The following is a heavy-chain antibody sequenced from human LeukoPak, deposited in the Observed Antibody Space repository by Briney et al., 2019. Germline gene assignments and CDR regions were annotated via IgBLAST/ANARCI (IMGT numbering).Heavy chain of an antibody. V-gene: IGHV1-46*01. CDR1: RYTFTSYY. Sequence: ASVKASCKASRYTFTSYYMHWVRQAPGQGLEWMGIINPSGGSTSYAQKFQGRVTMTRDMSTSTVYMELSSLRSEDTAVYYCARGHCSGGSCYAEYYFDYWGQGTLVTVSS. D-gene: IGHD2-15*01. CDR3: ARGHCSGGSCYAEYYFDY. J-gene: IGHJ4*02. CDR2: INPSGGST.